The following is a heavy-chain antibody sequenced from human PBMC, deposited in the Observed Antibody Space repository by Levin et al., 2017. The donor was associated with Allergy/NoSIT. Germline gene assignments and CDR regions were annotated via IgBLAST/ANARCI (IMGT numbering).Heavy chain of an antibody. J-gene: IGHJ5*02. D-gene: IGHD3-3*01. CDR3: LTFGTIFGVVIIA. V-gene: IGHV3-15*01. CDR1: GFSFSNAW. Sequence: GESLKISCAASGFSFSNAWMSWVRQAPGKGLEWVGRIKNKADGGTTDYGAPVKGRFTISRDDLKNTLYLQMDSLKTEDTAVYYCLTFGTIFGVVIIAWGQGTLVTVSS. CDR2: IKNKADGGTT.